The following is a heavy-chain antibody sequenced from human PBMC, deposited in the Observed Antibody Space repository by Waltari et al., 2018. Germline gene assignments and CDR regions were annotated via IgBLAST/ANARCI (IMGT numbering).Heavy chain of an antibody. CDR2: IYYSART. D-gene: IGHD6-13*01. Sequence: QLQLQESGPGLVKPSGTMSLTCTVSGGSISSSSYYWGWSRQPPGKGLEWIGIIYYSARTYYNPSLKSRVTISVDTSKNQFSLKLSSVTAADTAVYYCARAAAGTFDIWGQGTMVTVSS. V-gene: IGHV4-39*07. CDR3: ARAAAGTFDI. J-gene: IGHJ3*02. CDR1: GGSISSSSYY.